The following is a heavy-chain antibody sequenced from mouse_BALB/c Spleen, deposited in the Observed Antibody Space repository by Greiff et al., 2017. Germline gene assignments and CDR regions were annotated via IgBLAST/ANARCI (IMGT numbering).Heavy chain of an antibody. V-gene: IGHV14-3*02. CDR2: IDPANGNT. J-gene: IGHJ3*01. CDR1: GFNIKDTY. Sequence: VQLQQSGAELVKPGASVKLSCTASGFNIKDTYMHWVKQRPEQGREWIGRIDPANGNTKYDPKFQGKATITADTSSNTAYLQLSSLTSEDTAVYYCASYDYDRFAYWGQGTLVTVSA. CDR3: ASYDYDRFAY. D-gene: IGHD2-4*01.